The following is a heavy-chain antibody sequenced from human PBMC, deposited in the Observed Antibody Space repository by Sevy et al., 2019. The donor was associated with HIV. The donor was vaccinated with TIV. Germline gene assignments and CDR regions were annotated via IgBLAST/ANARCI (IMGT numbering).Heavy chain of an antibody. CDR1: GYTFTSYD. J-gene: IGHJ6*03. D-gene: IGHD3-3*01. CDR2: MNPNSGNT. CDR3: ARGRPAYYDFWSGYYTNLPELMDV. V-gene: IGHV1-8*01. Sequence: ASMKVSCKASGYTFTSYDINWVRQATGQGLEWMGWMNPNSGNTGYAQKFQGRVTMTRNTSISTAYMELSSLRSEDTAVYYCARGRPAYYDFWSGYYTNLPELMDVWGKGTTVTVSS.